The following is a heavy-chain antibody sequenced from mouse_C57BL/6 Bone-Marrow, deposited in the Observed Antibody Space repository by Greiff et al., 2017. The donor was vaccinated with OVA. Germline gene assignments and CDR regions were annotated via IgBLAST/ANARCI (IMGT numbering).Heavy chain of an antibody. J-gene: IGHJ4*01. Sequence: EVKVVESGGDLVKPGGSLKLSCAASGFTFSSYGMSWVRQTPDKRLEWVATISSGGSYTYYPDSVKGRFTISRDNAKNTLYLQMSSLKSEDTAMYYCARRTTVVDYAMDYWGQGTSVTVSS. CDR1: GFTFSSYG. CDR2: ISSGGSYT. CDR3: ARRTTVVDYAMDY. V-gene: IGHV5-6*02. D-gene: IGHD1-1*01.